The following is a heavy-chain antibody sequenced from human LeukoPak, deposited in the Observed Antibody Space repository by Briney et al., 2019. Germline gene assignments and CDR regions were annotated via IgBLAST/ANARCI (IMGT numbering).Heavy chain of an antibody. D-gene: IGHD3-10*01. CDR2: INHSGST. V-gene: IGHV4-34*01. Sequence: SETLSLTCAVYGGSFSGYYWSWIRQPPGKGLEWIGEINHSGSTNYNSSLKSRVTISVDTSKNQFSLKLSSVTAADTAVYYCARAPLVYGSGSPRYYFDYWGQGTLVTVSS. J-gene: IGHJ4*02. CDR1: GGSFSGYY. CDR3: ARAPLVYGSGSPRYYFDY.